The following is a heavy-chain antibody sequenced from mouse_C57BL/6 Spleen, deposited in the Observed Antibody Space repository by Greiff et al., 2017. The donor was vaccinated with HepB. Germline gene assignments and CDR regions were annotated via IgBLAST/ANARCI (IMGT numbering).Heavy chain of an antibody. Sequence: VKLQQPGTELVKPGASVKLSCKASGYTFTSYWMHWVKQRPGQGLEWIGNINPSNGGTNYNEKFKSKATLTVDKSSSTAYMQLSSLTSEDSAVYYCARSTVYETYAMDYWGQGTSVTVSS. D-gene: IGHD2-3*01. CDR1: GYTFTSYW. V-gene: IGHV1-53*01. J-gene: IGHJ4*01. CDR2: INPSNGGT. CDR3: ARSTVYETYAMDY.